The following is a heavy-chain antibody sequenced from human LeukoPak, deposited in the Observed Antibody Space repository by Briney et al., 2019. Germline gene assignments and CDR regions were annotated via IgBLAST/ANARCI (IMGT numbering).Heavy chain of an antibody. CDR2: IKSKTEGGTT. Sequence: PGGSLRLSCAASGFILSNVWMSRVRQAPGKGLEWVGRIKSKTEGGTTDYAAPVKGRFTISRDDSKNTLYLQMNSLKTEDTAVYYCTTIEDYNDSSGFLFDSWGQGTLVTVSS. CDR1: GFILSNVW. J-gene: IGHJ4*02. V-gene: IGHV3-15*05. D-gene: IGHD3-22*01. CDR3: TTIEDYNDSSGFLFDS.